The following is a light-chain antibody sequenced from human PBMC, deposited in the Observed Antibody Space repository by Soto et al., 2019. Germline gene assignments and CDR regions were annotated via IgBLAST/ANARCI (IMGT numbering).Light chain of an antibody. V-gene: IGKV3-15*01. J-gene: IGKJ2*01. Sequence: IVMTQSPATLSVSPGEGATLSCRASQSVYSNLAWYQQKPGQAPRLLIYAASTRASGIPARCSGGGSGTEFTLTISSLQSEDFAVYYCQQYNNWPPYTFGQGTKLEIK. CDR1: QSVYSN. CDR3: QQYNNWPPYT. CDR2: AAS.